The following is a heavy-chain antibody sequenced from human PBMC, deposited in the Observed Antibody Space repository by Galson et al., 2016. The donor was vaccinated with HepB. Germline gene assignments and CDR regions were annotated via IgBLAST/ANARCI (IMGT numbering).Heavy chain of an antibody. Sequence: SLRLSCAASGFTFSSYSMNWVRQTPGKGLEWVSSITYSSDYINDADSVKGRFTISRDNAKNSLYLQMNSLRSDDTAVYYCARGGDCSSTGCMGYFDYWGQGTLVTVSS. V-gene: IGHV3-21*01. CDR2: ITYSSDYI. CDR1: GFTFSSYS. J-gene: IGHJ4*02. D-gene: IGHD2-2*01. CDR3: ARGGDCSSTGCMGYFDY.